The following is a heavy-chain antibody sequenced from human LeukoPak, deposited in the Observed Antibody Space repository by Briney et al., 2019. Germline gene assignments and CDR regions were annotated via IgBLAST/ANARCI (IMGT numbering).Heavy chain of an antibody. CDR1: GFTFNNYA. V-gene: IGHV3-23*01. D-gene: IGHD3-22*01. CDR3: AKDSSYYDSSEGDY. CDR2: ISISGDGT. Sequence: GGSLRLSCAGSGFTFNNYAMSWVRQTPRKGLEWVSTISISGDGTYYADSVKGRFTISRDNSKNTLYLQMNSLRAEDTAVYYCAKDSSYYDSSEGDYWGQGTLVTVSS. J-gene: IGHJ4*02.